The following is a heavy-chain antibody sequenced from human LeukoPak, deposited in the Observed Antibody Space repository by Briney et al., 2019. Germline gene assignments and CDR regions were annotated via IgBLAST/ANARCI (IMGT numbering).Heavy chain of an antibody. CDR2: IQYSGST. CDR3: ARYYDSSGYWSTPHFDY. V-gene: IGHV4-61*01. Sequence: KPSETLSLTCTVSGDSVIGISFDWSWIRQPPGKGLQYIGYIQYSGSTNYNPSLNSRVTISVDTSKNQFSLKLSSVTAADTAVYYCARYYDSSGYWSTPHFDYWGQGTLVTVSS. CDR1: GDSVIGISFD. J-gene: IGHJ4*02. D-gene: IGHD3-22*01.